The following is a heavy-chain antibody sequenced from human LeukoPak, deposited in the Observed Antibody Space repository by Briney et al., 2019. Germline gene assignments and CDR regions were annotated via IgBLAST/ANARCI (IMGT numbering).Heavy chain of an antibody. Sequence: PSETLSLTCAVYGGSFSGYYWSWIRQPPGKGLEWIGEINHSGSTNYNPSLESRVTISVDTSKNQFSLKLSSVTAADTAVYYCARGARITIFGVVSKYYFDYWGQGTLVTVSS. CDR1: GGSFSGYY. CDR2: INHSGST. CDR3: ARGARITIFGVVSKYYFDY. V-gene: IGHV4-34*01. J-gene: IGHJ4*02. D-gene: IGHD3-3*01.